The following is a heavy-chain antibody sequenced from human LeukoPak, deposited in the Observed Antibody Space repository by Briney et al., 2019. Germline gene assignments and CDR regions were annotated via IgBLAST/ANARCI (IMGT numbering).Heavy chain of an antibody. V-gene: IGHV4-4*07. Sequence: PSETLSLTCTVSGGSISSYYWSWIRQPAGKGLEWIGRIYTSGSTNYNPSLKSRVTMSVDTSKNQFSLKLSSVTAADTAVYYCATCGSSRNPYYYYYMDVWGKGTTVTVSS. CDR1: GGSISSYY. CDR3: ATCGSSRNPYYYYYMDV. J-gene: IGHJ6*03. D-gene: IGHD6-13*01. CDR2: IYTSGST.